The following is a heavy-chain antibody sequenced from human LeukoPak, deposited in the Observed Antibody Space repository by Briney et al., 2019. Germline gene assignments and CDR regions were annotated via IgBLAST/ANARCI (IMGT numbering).Heavy chain of an antibody. Sequence: GGSLRLSCAASGFTVSSNYMSWVRQAPGKGLEWVSVIYSGGSTYYADSVKGRFTISRDNSKNTLYLQMNSLRAEDTAVYYCAREKYDSSGYFDYWGQGTLVTVSS. CDR2: IYSGGST. CDR1: GFTVSSNY. CDR3: AREKYDSSGYFDY. V-gene: IGHV3-66*01. D-gene: IGHD3-22*01. J-gene: IGHJ4*02.